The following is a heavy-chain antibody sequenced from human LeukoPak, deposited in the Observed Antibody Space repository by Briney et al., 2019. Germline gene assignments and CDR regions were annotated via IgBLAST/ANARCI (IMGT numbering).Heavy chain of an antibody. Sequence: ASVKVSCKASGYTFTGYYMHWVRQAPGQGLEWMGWINPNSGGTNYAQKFQGRVTMTRDTSISTAYMELSSLRSEDTAVYYCARDSKPYSSSRRLWFDPWGQGTLVTVSS. V-gene: IGHV1-2*02. CDR1: GYTFTGYY. CDR3: ARDSKPYSSSRRLWFDP. J-gene: IGHJ5*02. CDR2: INPNSGGT. D-gene: IGHD6-6*01.